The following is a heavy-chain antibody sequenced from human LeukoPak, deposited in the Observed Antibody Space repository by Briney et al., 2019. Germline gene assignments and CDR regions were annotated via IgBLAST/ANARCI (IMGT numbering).Heavy chain of an antibody. CDR1: GFTFSSYA. V-gene: IGHV3-30-3*01. Sequence: GGSLRLSCAASGFTFSSYAMHWVRQAPGKGLEWVAVISYDGSNKYYADSVKGRFTISRDNSKNTLYLQMNSLRAEDTAVYYCAKDSRVVDTAMVNGYYYYGMDVWGQGTTVTVSS. CDR3: AKDSRVVDTAMVNGYYYYGMDV. CDR2: ISYDGSNK. D-gene: IGHD5-18*01. J-gene: IGHJ6*02.